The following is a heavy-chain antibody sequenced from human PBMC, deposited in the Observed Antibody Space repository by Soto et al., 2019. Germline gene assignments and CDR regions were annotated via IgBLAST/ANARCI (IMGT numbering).Heavy chain of an antibody. CDR2: IIPIFGTA. CDR3: ARLDSSGYGSYYGMDV. Sequence: SVKVSFKASGGTFSSYAISWVRQAPGQGLEWMGGIIPIFGTANYAQKFQGRVTITADESTSTAYMELSSLRSEDTAVYYCARLDSSGYGSYYGMDVWGQGTTVTVSS. J-gene: IGHJ6*02. D-gene: IGHD3-22*01. V-gene: IGHV1-69*13. CDR1: GGTFSSYA.